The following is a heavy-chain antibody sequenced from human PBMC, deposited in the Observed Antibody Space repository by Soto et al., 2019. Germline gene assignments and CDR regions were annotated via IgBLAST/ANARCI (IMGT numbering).Heavy chain of an antibody. J-gene: IGHJ4*02. D-gene: IGHD1-1*01. V-gene: IGHV4-38-2*02. CDR1: GFAISRGYY. CDR2: IYPSVSS. CDR3: AREKVGTTFFDN. Sequence: SETLSLTCSVSGFAISRGYYWSWVRQPPGKGLEWIGSIYPSVSSYHNPSLATRLRLSIDTSKNQFTLNLTSVTAADTALYFCAREKVGTTFFDNWGQGIQVTVSS.